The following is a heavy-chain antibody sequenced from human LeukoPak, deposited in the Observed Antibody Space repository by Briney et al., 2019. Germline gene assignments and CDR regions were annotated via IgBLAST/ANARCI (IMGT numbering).Heavy chain of an antibody. J-gene: IGHJ4*02. CDR3: ARPYYYDSSGYFDY. CDR2: IFYSGST. V-gene: IGHV4-39*01. CDR1: SGSVSSSSYY. Sequence: SETLSLTCTVSSGSVSSSSYYWGWIRQPPGKGLEWIGSIFYSGSTSYNPSLKSRVTISVDTSKNQFSLKLSSVTAADTAVYYCARPYYYDSSGYFDYWGQGTLVTVSS. D-gene: IGHD3-22*01.